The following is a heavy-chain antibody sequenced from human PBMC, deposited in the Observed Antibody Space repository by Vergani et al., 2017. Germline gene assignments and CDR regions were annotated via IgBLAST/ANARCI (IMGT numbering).Heavy chain of an antibody. CDR3: ARDSIAVAGTGVYYYYYGMDV. CDR1: GFTFSSYS. Sequence: EVQLVESGGGLVQPGGSLRLSCAASGFTFSSYSMNWVRQAPGKGLEWVSYISSSSSTIYYADSVKGRFTISRDNAKNSLYLQMNSLRAEDTAVYYCARDSIAVAGTGVYYYYYGMDVWGQGTTVTVSS. D-gene: IGHD6-19*01. CDR2: ISSSSSTI. V-gene: IGHV3-48*04. J-gene: IGHJ6*02.